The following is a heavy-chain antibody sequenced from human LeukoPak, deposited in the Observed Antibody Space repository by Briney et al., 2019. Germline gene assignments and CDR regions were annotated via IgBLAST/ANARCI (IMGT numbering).Heavy chain of an antibody. CDR1: GYTFTSYY. V-gene: IGHV1-46*01. Sequence: ASVKVSCKASGYTFTSYYMHWVRQAPGQGLEWMGIINPSGGSTSYAQKFQGRVTMTRDTSTSTVYMEVSSLRSEDTAVYYCARGTRGDILTGYSLGYWGQGTLVTVSS. CDR2: INPSGGST. D-gene: IGHD3-9*01. J-gene: IGHJ4*02. CDR3: ARGTRGDILTGYSLGY.